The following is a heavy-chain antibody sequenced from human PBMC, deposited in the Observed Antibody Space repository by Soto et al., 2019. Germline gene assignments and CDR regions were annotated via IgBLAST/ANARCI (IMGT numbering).Heavy chain of an antibody. CDR1: GYTFISYG. D-gene: IGHD4-17*01. V-gene: IGHV1-18*01. CDR3: ARVLPSLTMVVTLDY. Sequence: QVQLVQSGAEVKKPGASVKVSCKASGYTFISYGISWVRQAPGQGLEWMGWISAYNDNTDYAQKLQGRVTMTTDTYTSTAYMELRSLRSDDTAVYYCARVLPSLTMVVTLDYWGQGTLVTVSS. J-gene: IGHJ4*02. CDR2: ISAYNDNT.